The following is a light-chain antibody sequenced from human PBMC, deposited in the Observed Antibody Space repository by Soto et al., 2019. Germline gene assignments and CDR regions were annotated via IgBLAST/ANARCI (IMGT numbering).Light chain of an antibody. CDR2: DVS. CDR1: SSDVGGYNY. J-gene: IGLJ2*01. CDR3: SSYTSSSTLV. Sequence: QSALTQPASVSGSPGQSITISCTGTSSDVGGYNYVSWYQQQPRKAPKLMIYDVSNRPSGVSNRCSGSMSGNTASLTISWLKAEEEGDYYFSSYTSSSTLVFGGGTKLTV. V-gene: IGLV2-14*01.